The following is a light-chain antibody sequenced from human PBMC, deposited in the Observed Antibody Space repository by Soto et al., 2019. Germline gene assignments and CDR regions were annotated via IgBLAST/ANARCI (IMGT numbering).Light chain of an antibody. CDR3: CSYAGSSYV. Sequence: QSARNRPASGTGFPGQAITIFCTENSCDVGSYNLVSWYQQHPGKAPNLMIYEGSKRPPGVSNRFSGSKSGNTASLTISGLQAEDEADYFCCSYAGSSYVVGTGTKVTVL. V-gene: IGLV2-23*01. J-gene: IGLJ1*01. CDR1: SCDVGSYNL. CDR2: EGS.